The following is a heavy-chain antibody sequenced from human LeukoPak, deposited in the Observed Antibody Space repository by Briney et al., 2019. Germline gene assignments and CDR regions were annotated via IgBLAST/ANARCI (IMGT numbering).Heavy chain of an antibody. Sequence: GASVKVSCKASGYTFTSYDINWVRQATGQGLEWMGWMNPNSGNTGYAQKFQGRVTMTRNTSISTAYMELSSLRSEDTAVYYCARNLGYCSSTSCYSCYYYGMDVWGQGTTVTVSS. CDR1: GYTFTSYD. D-gene: IGHD2-2*01. CDR2: MNPNSGNT. J-gene: IGHJ6*02. V-gene: IGHV1-8*01. CDR3: ARNLGYCSSTSCYSCYYYGMDV.